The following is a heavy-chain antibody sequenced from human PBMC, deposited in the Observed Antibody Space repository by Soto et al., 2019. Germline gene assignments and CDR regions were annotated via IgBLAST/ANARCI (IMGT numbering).Heavy chain of an antibody. Sequence: PSETLSLTCTVSGGSISSSYWSWIRQPPGKGLEWIGYIYYSGSTNYNPSLKSRVTISVDTSKNQFSLKLSSVTAADTAVYYCARDRSGYYSYNWGQGTLVTVSS. CDR3: ARDRSGYYSYN. CDR2: IYYSGST. V-gene: IGHV4-59*12. CDR1: GGSISSSY. D-gene: IGHD3-3*01. J-gene: IGHJ4*02.